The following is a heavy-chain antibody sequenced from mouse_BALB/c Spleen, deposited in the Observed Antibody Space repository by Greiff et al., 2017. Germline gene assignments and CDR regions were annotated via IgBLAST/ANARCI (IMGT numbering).Heavy chain of an antibody. CDR2: INPDSSTI. V-gene: IGHV4-1*02. CDR1: GFDFSRYW. CDR3: ARPEAYGNDYAMDY. J-gene: IGHJ4*01. Sequence: EVKLMESGGGLVQPGGSLKLSCAASGFDFSRYWMSWVRQAPGKGLEWIGEINPDSSTINYTPSLKDKFIISRDNAKNTLYLQMSKVRSEDTALYYCARPEAYGNDYAMDYWGQGTSVTVSS. D-gene: IGHD2-10*02.